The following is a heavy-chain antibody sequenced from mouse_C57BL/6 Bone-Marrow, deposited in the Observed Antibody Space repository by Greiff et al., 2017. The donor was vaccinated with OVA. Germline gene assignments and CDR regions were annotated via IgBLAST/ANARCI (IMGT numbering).Heavy chain of an antibody. V-gene: IGHV1-22*01. Sequence: EVKLQESGPELVKPGASVKMSCKASGYTFTDYNMHWVKQSHGKSLEWIGYINPNNGGTSYNQKFKGKATLTVNKSSSTAYMELRSLTSEDSAVYYCALPTVVATGLDYWGQGTTLTVSS. J-gene: IGHJ2*01. D-gene: IGHD1-1*01. CDR2: INPNNGGT. CDR3: ALPTVVATGLDY. CDR1: GYTFTDYN.